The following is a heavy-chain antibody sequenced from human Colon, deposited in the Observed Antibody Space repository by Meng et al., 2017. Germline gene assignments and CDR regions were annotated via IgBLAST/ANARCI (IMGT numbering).Heavy chain of an antibody. J-gene: IGHJ5*02. CDR3: ARDSGYDKNWFDP. CDR2: IYYSGST. CDR1: GGSVISNSYY. Sequence: VQLQESGPGLVRPSETLSLTCTVSGGSVISNSYYWSWIRQPPGKGLEWIGFIYYSGSTNYNPSLKSRVTISVDTSKNQFSLKVSSVTAADTAVYYCARDSGYDKNWFDPWGQGTLVTVFS. D-gene: IGHD5-12*01. V-gene: IGHV4-61*01.